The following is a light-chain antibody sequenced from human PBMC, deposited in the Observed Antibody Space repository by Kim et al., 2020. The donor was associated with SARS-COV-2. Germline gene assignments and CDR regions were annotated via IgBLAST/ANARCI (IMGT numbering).Light chain of an antibody. V-gene: IGKV3-20*01. CDR3: QQYGDSPRWT. J-gene: IGKJ1*01. CDR1: ESVSGNH. Sequence: PGESATRSCRATESVSGNHLAWYQQKPDQAPRLLIYGASSRATGIPDRFSGSGSATDFTLTISRLEPEDFAVYYCQQYGDSPRWTFGQGTTVDIK. CDR2: GAS.